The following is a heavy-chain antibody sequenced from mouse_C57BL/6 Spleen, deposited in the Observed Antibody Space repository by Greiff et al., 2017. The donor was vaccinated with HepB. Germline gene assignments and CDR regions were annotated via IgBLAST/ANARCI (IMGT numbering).Heavy chain of an antibody. V-gene: IGHV1-82*01. Sequence: VQLQESGPELVKPGASVKISCKASGYAFSSSWMNWVKQRPGKGLEWIGRIYPGDGDTNYNGKFKGKATLTADKSSSTAYMQLSSLTSEDSAVYFCARGGVYDGYYVNFDYWGQGTTLTVSS. CDR3: ARGGVYDGYYVNFDY. J-gene: IGHJ2*01. CDR1: GYAFSSSW. D-gene: IGHD2-3*01. CDR2: IYPGDGDT.